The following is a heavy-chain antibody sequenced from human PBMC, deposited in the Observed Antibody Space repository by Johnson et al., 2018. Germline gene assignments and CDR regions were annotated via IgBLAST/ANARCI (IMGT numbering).Heavy chain of an antibody. J-gene: IGHJ3*02. CDR3: TRDLVGSGAFDI. CDR1: GSIFSGYV. V-gene: IGHV3-30*03. D-gene: IGHD1-26*01. Sequence: VQLVQSGGGVVQPGRSLRLSCAASGSIFSGYVMHWVRQAPGKGLEWVALKSHDGISKQYGDSVKDRFTISRDDSKNTLYLEMNSLRAEDTAVFYCTRDLVGSGAFDIWGQGTMVTVSS. CDR2: KSHDGISK.